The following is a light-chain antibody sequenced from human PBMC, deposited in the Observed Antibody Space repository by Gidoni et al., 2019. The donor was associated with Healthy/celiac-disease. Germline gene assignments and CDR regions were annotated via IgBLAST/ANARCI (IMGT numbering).Light chain of an antibody. J-gene: IGKJ1*01. CDR1: QSISSW. CDR3: QQYNSYPWT. CDR2: RAS. Sequence: IHPTQSPSTLSASVGDSVTITCRASQSISSWLAWYQQKPGKAPKLLIYRASSLESGVPSRFSGRGSGTRFTLTISSLQPDDFATYYCQQYNSYPWTFXQXTKVEIK. V-gene: IGKV1-5*03.